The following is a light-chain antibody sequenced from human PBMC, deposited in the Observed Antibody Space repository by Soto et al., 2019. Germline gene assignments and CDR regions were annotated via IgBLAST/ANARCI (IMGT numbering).Light chain of an antibody. CDR1: SSNIGAGYD. CDR3: CSYAGSSTYVV. J-gene: IGLJ2*01. Sequence: QSVLTQPPSVSGAPGQTITISCTGSSSNIGAGYDVHWYQQLPGRAPKLLIYGNNNRPSGVPDRFSGSKSGTSVSLAITGLRGEDEADYYCCSYAGSSTYVVFGGGTKLTVL. V-gene: IGLV1-40*01. CDR2: GNN.